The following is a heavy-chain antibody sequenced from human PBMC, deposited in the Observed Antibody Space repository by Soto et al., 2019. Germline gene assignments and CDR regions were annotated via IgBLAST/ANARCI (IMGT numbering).Heavy chain of an antibody. D-gene: IGHD3-22*01. CDR1: GFTFTSSA. V-gene: IGHV1-58*01. Sequence: ASVKVSCKASGFTFTSSAVQWVRQARGQRLEWIGWIVVGSGNTNYAQKFQERVTITRDMSTSTAYMELSSLRSEDTAVYYCAADWGTYYFYSIGGEASENYYGMDVWGQGTTVTVSS. CDR3: AADWGTYYFYSIGGEASENYYGMDV. J-gene: IGHJ6*02. CDR2: IVVGSGNT.